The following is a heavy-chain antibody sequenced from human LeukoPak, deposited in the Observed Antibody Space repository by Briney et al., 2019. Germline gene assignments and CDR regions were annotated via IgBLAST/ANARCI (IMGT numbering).Heavy chain of an antibody. CDR3: AKMTRTPTSVSYFWPANAFDI. V-gene: IGHV3-23*01. Sequence: GGSLRLSCAASGFTFTSYAMSWVRQAPGEGLEWVSAISGMVGNTNYAHSVKGRFTMSTDNSTNTLYLQMNSLRADDTAVYYCAKMTRTPTSVSYFWPANAFDIWGQGTMVTVSS. J-gene: IGHJ3*02. D-gene: IGHD1-26*01. CDR1: GFTFTSYA. CDR2: ISGMVGNT.